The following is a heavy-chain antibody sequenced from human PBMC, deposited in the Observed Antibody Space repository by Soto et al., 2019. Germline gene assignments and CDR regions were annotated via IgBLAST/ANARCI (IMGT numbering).Heavy chain of an antibody. Sequence: QVQLVQSGAEVKKPGASVKVSCKASGYTFTSYDINWVRQATGQGLEWMGWMNPNSGNTGYAQKFQGRVTMTRNTSISTAYMELSSLRSEDTAVYYCARGGPRRRKDYGDYPFDPWGQGTLVTVSS. CDR3: ARGGPRRRKDYGDYPFDP. V-gene: IGHV1-8*01. J-gene: IGHJ5*02. CDR2: MNPNSGNT. D-gene: IGHD4-17*01. CDR1: GYTFTSYD.